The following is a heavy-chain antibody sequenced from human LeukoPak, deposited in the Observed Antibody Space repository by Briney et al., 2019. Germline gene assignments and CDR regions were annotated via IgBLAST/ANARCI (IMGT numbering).Heavy chain of an antibody. D-gene: IGHD3-10*01. Sequence: PGGSLRLSCAASGFTFSSYSMNWVRQAPGKGLEWVSSISSSSSYIYYADSVKGRFTISRDNAKNSLYLQMNSLRAEDTAVYYCARVQIEMVRGVITPDYYYYYYMDVWGKGTTVTVSS. V-gene: IGHV3-21*01. CDR1: GFTFSSYS. J-gene: IGHJ6*03. CDR3: ARVQIEMVRGVITPDYYYYYYMDV. CDR2: ISSSSSYI.